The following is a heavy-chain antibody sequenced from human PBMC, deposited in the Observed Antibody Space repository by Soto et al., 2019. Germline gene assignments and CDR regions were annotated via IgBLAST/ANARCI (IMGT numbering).Heavy chain of an antibody. CDR2: ISYDGSNK. D-gene: IGHD4-17*01. CDR3: AKGRYGDSAYYFDY. Sequence: GGSLRLSCAASGCTFSSYGMHWVRQAPGKGLEWVAVISYDGSNKYYADSVKGRFTISRDNSKNTLYLQMNSLRAEDTAVYYCAKGRYGDSAYYFDYWGQGTLVTVSS. J-gene: IGHJ4*02. V-gene: IGHV3-30*18. CDR1: GCTFSSYG.